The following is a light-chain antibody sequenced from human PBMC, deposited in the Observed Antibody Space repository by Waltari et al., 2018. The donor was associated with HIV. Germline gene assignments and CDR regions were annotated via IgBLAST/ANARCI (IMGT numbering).Light chain of an antibody. V-gene: IGLV2-11*02. CDR2: DVN. CDR1: SSAVGGYIF. J-gene: IGLJ1*01. CDR3: CSYGGSFFYV. Sequence: QSALTQPRSVSGAPGLSVSISCTGTSSAVGGYIFGSWYQQPPGKPPKLMLYDVNKRPSGVPDRFSGSKSGNTASLTISGLQAEDEADYYCCSYGGSFFYVFGTGTKVTVL.